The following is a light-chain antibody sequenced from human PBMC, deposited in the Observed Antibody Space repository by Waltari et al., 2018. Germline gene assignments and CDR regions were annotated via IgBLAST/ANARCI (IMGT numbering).Light chain of an antibody. Sequence: DIQMTQSPSSLSASVGDRVTITCRASQSIASYLNWYQQKPGKAPKPLIYAASSLQSGVPSRFSGSGSGTDFTLTISSLQPEDFATYYCQQSYSTPLTFGGGTKVEIK. CDR1: QSIASY. J-gene: IGKJ4*01. CDR2: AAS. V-gene: IGKV1-39*01. CDR3: QQSYSTPLT.